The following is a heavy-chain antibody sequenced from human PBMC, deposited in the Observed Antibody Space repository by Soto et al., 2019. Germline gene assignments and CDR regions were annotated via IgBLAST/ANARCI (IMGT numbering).Heavy chain of an antibody. J-gene: IGHJ6*03. D-gene: IGHD6-13*01. V-gene: IGHV4-31*11. CDR1: GGSISNGGYY. Sequence: QLQLEESGPGLVKPSQTLSLTCAVSGGSISNGGYYWSWIRQHPGKGLEWIGSIYFSGSTYYNPSLKSRVTISVATPKNQFSLKLSSVTAADTAVYYCARDSHSQQPNHRWGGGYMDVWCKGTTVTASS. CDR2: IYFSGST. CDR3: ARDSHSQQPNHRWGGGYMDV.